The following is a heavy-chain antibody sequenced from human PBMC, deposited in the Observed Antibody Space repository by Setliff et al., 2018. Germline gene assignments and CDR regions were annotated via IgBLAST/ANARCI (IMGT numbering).Heavy chain of an antibody. CDR2: IWYDGSNK. Sequence: PGGSLRLSCAASGFTFSSYGMHWVRQAPGKGLEWVAVIWYDGSNKYYADSVKGRFTISRDNSKNTLYLQMGSLRAEDMAVYYCATGEWSYWGQGTLVTVSS. D-gene: IGHD3-10*01. CDR1: GFTFSSYG. J-gene: IGHJ4*02. CDR3: ATGEWSY. V-gene: IGHV3-30*02.